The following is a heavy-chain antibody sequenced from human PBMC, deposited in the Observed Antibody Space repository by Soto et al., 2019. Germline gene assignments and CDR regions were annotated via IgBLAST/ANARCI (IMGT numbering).Heavy chain of an antibody. J-gene: IGHJ6*03. CDR2: IYYSGST. CDR3: ARRGYYDYYYYMDV. Sequence: PSETLSLTCTVSGGSISSSYYWSWIRQPPGKGLEWIGYIYYSGSTNYNPSLKSRVTISVDTSKNQFSLKLSSVTAADTAVYYCARRGYYDYYYYMDVWGKGTTVTVSS. CDR1: GGSISSSYY. V-gene: IGHV4-59*08.